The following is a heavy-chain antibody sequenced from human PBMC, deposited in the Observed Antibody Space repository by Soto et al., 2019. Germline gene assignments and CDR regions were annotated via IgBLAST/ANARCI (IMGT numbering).Heavy chain of an antibody. J-gene: IGHJ1*01. CDR1: GFTFSSYW. Sequence: EVQLVESGGGLVQPGGSLRLSCAASGFTFSSYWMHWVRQAPGKGLVWVSRINSDGSSTSYADSVKGRFTISRDNAKNTLELQLNSLRAEDTAVYYSARGGVGATAIDWGQGTLVTVSS. D-gene: IGHD1-26*01. CDR3: ARGGVGATAID. V-gene: IGHV3-74*01. CDR2: INSDGSST.